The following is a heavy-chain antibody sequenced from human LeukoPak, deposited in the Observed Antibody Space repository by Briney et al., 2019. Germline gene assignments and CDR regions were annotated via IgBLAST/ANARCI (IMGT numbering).Heavy chain of an antibody. CDR2: ISWKSGST. Sequence: GGSLRLSCEASGFTFDDYAMHWVRQGPGKGLEWVSGISWKSGSTGYADSVKGRFTISRDNAKNSLYLQMNSLRAEDTALYYCAKGVHYYDSSGYYYFDYWGQGILVTVSS. V-gene: IGHV3-9*01. CDR1: GFTFDDYA. D-gene: IGHD3-22*01. J-gene: IGHJ4*02. CDR3: AKGVHYYDSSGYYYFDY.